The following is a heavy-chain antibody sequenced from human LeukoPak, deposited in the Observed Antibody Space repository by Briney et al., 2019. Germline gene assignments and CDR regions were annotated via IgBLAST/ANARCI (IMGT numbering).Heavy chain of an antibody. V-gene: IGHV1-2*02. J-gene: IGHJ4*02. CDR3: ARDRASGWYQDY. Sequence: ASVKVSCKASGYTFTGYYMHWVRQAPGQGLEWMGWINPNSGGTNYAQKFQGRVTMTRDTSISTAYMELSRLRSDDTAVYYCARDRASGWYQDYWGQGTLVTVPS. CDR1: GYTFTGYY. CDR2: INPNSGGT. D-gene: IGHD6-19*01.